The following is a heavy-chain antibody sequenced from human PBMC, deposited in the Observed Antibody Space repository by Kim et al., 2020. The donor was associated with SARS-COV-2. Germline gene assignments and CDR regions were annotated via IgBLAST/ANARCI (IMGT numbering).Heavy chain of an antibody. J-gene: IGHJ6*02. D-gene: IGHD3-10*01. CDR3: ARVRITMARGVVLYYYGMDV. Sequence: SQTLSLPCAISGDSVSSNSAAWNWMRQSPSRGLEWLGRTYYKSKWYNDYAVSVKSRMTINPETSKNQFSLQLNSVTPEDTAVYFCARVRITMARGVVLYYYGMDVWGQGTTVTVSS. CDR1: GDSVSSNSAA. CDR2: TYYKSKWYN. V-gene: IGHV6-1*01.